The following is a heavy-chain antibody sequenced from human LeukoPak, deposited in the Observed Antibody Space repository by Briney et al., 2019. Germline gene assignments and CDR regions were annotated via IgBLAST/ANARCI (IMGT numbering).Heavy chain of an antibody. CDR2: IRYDGSNK. CDR3: AKDYYDSSGYYWS. V-gene: IGHV3-30*02. CDR1: GFTFSSCG. D-gene: IGHD3-22*01. Sequence: HTGGSLRLSCAASGFTFSSCGMHWVRQAPGKGLEWVAFIRYDGSNKYYADSVKGRFTISRDNSKNTLYLQMNSLRAEDTAVYYCAKDYYDSSGYYWSWGQGTLVTVSS. J-gene: IGHJ5*02.